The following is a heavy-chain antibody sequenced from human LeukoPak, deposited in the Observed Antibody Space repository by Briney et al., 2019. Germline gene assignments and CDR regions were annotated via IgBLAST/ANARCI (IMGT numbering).Heavy chain of an antibody. CDR2: IIPIFGTA. V-gene: IGHV1-69*13. J-gene: IGHJ4*02. Sequence: GASVKVSCKASGGTFSGYAISWVRQAPGQGLEWMGGIIPIFGTANYAQKFQGRVTITADESTSTAYMELSSLRSEDTAVYYCARGVAVAGMLDWGQGTLVTVSS. D-gene: IGHD6-19*01. CDR3: ARGVAVAGMLD. CDR1: GGTFSGYA.